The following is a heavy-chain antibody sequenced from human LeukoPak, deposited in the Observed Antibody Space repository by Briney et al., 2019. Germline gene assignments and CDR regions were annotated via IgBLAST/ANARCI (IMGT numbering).Heavy chain of an antibody. CDR3: ALNRGGLSY. D-gene: IGHD3-10*01. CDR1: GYTFTSHE. J-gene: IGHJ4*02. Sequence: GASVKVSCKASGYTFTSHEIIWVRQATGQGLEWMGWMNPDSGHTASAQKIQGRVTLTTLNSINTAYMQLSSLTSEDTAVDYRALNRGGLSYWGQGALVTVSS. CDR2: MNPDSGHT. V-gene: IGHV1-8*01.